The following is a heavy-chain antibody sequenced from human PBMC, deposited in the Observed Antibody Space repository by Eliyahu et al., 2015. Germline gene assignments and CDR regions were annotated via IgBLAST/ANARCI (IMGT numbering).Heavy chain of an antibody. CDR3: AGGIAVAGFPYYYYGMDV. D-gene: IGHD6-19*01. Sequence: QLQLQESGPGLVKPSETLSLTCTVSGGSISXSSYYWGWIRQPPGKGLEWIGSIYYSGSTYYNPSLKSRVTISVDTSKNQFSLKLSSVTAADTAVYYCAGGIAVAGFPYYYYGMDVWGQGTTVTVSS. J-gene: IGHJ6*02. V-gene: IGHV4-39*01. CDR2: IYYSGST. CDR1: GGSISXSSYY.